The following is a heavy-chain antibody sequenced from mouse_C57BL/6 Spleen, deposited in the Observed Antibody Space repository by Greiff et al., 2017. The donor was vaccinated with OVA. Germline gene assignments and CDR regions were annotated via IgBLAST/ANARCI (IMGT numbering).Heavy chain of an antibody. CDR3: ARGAYGNYFDY. Sequence: VQLQQSGPELVKPGASVKISCKASGYSFTGYYMNWVKQSPEKSLEWIGEINPSTGGTTYNQKFKAKATLTVDKSSSTAYMQLKSLTSEDSAVYYCARGAYGNYFDYWGQGTTLTVSS. CDR2: INPSTGGT. J-gene: IGHJ2*01. V-gene: IGHV1-42*01. CDR1: GYSFTGYY. D-gene: IGHD2-1*01.